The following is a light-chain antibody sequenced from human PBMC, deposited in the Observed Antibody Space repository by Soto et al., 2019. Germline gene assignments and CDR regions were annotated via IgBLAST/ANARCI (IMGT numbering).Light chain of an antibody. V-gene: IGKV1-5*01. CDR2: DAS. J-gene: IGKJ1*01. CDR3: QQYNSYST. Sequence: DIQMTQSPSTLSASVGERVTITCRASQSISSWLAWYQQKPGKAPKLLIYDASSLESGVPSRFSGSGSGTEFAPTISSLQPDDFATYYCQQYNSYSTFGQGTKVEIK. CDR1: QSISSW.